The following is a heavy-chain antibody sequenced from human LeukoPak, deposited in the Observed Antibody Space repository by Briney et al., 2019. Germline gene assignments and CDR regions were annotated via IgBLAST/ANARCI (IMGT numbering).Heavy chain of an antibody. D-gene: IGHD6-19*01. V-gene: IGHV5-51*01. J-gene: IGHJ4*02. Sequence: GESLKISCKGSGYRFTTYWIGWVRQMPGKGLEWMGIIYPGDSDTRYSPSFRGQVTISAHNSLTTAYLQWSSLKASDTAVSSRASGSRKFVEPFYFDFWGQGNLVPVPS. CDR2: IYPGDSDT. CDR3: ASGSRKFVEPFYFDF. CDR1: GYRFTTYW.